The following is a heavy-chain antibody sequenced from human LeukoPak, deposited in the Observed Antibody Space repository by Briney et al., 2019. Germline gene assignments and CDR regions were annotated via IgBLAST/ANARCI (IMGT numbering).Heavy chain of an antibody. CDR1: GFTFSSYW. J-gene: IGHJ6*03. D-gene: IGHD6-19*01. Sequence: GGSLRLSCAASGFTFSSYWMSWVRQAPGKGLEWVANIKQDGSEKYYVDSVKGRFTISRDNAKNSLYLQMNTLRAEDTAVYYCARSSGWYHRGPDYYYYYMDVWGKGTTVTVS. CDR2: IKQDGSEK. V-gene: IGHV3-7*01. CDR3: ARSSGWYHRGPDYYYYYMDV.